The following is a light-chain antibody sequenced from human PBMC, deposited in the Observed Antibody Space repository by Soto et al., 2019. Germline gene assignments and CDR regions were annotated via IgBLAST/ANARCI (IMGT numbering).Light chain of an antibody. CDR1: QSVSSSY. CDR2: GAS. J-gene: IGKJ2*01. V-gene: IGKV3-20*01. CDR3: QQYGSSRT. Sequence: EIVLTQSPGTLSLSPGERATLSCRASQSVSSSYLAWYQQKPGQAPRLLIYGASSRATGIPDRFSGSGSGTDFTLTSSRLEPEDFAVHYCQQYGSSRTFGQGTNLEIK.